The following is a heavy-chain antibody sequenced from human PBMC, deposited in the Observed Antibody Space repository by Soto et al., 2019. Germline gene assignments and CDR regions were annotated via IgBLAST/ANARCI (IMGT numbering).Heavy chain of an antibody. J-gene: IGHJ6*02. CDR3: ARDDEYSGNGMDV. CDR1: GFTFSNYG. CDR2: ILNDGSNR. D-gene: IGHD3-10*01. Sequence: QVQLVESGGGVVQPGRSLRLSCAASGFTFSNYGMHWVRQAPGKGLEWVAVILNDGSNRYHADSVKDRFTISRDNSKNMLYLQMNSLRAADTAVYYCARDDEYSGNGMDVWGQGTTATVS. V-gene: IGHV3-33*01.